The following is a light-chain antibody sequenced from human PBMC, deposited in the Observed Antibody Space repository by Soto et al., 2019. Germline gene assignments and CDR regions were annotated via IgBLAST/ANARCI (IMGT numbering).Light chain of an antibody. CDR1: SSNIGSNY. CDR3: AAWEDSLSVVV. J-gene: IGLJ2*01. V-gene: IGLV1-47*01. CDR2: RNN. Sequence: QSVLTQPPSASGTPGQRVTISCSGSSSNIGSNYVYWYQQLPGTAPKLLIYRNNQRPSGFPDRFSGAKSGTSASLAISGLRSADEADYYCAAWEDSLSVVVFGGGTQLTV.